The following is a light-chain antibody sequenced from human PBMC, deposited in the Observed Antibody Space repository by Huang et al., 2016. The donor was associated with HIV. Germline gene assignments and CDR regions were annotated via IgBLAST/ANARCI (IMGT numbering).Light chain of an antibody. CDR1: QGISNY. CDR2: AAT. Sequence: DIQMSQSPSSLSASVGDRVTITCRAGQGISNYLAWYQQKPGKAPNLLLSAATRLESGVPSRFSGSGSGTDYSLTISSLQPEDSATYYCQHYYDTPVTFGQGTKLEIK. CDR3: QHYYDTPVT. J-gene: IGKJ2*01. V-gene: IGKV1-NL1*01.